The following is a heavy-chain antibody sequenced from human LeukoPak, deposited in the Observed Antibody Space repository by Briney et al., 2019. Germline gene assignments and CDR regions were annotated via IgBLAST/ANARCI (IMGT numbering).Heavy chain of an antibody. D-gene: IGHD2-2*02. J-gene: IGHJ5*02. Sequence: SETLSLTCTVSGDFITAYYWSWIRQPPGKGLEWIGEINHSGSTNYNPSLKSRVTISVDTSKNQFSLKLSSVTAADTAVYYCARGDCSSTSCYRVPIWFDPWGQGTLVTVSS. V-gene: IGHV4-34*01. CDR1: GDFITAYY. CDR3: ARGDCSSTSCYRVPIWFDP. CDR2: INHSGST.